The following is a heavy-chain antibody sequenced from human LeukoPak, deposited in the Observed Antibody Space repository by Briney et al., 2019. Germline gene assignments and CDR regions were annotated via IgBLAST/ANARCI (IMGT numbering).Heavy chain of an antibody. CDR3: AKALGYCSGGSCYVAFDI. D-gene: IGHD2-15*01. Sequence: PGGSLRLSCAASGFTFSSYGMHWVRQAPGKGLEWVAVISYDGSNKYYADSVKGRFTISRDNSKNTLYLQMNSLRAEDTAVYCCAKALGYCSGGSCYVAFDIWGQGTMVTVSS. CDR1: GFTFSSYG. CDR2: ISYDGSNK. J-gene: IGHJ3*02. V-gene: IGHV3-30*18.